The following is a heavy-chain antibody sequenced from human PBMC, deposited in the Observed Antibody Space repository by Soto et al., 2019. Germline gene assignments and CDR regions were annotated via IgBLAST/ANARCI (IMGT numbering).Heavy chain of an antibody. CDR2: INPNSGGT. V-gene: IGHV1-2*02. J-gene: IGHJ4*02. D-gene: IGHD6-13*01. Sequence: QVQLVQSGAEVKKPGASVKVSCKASGYTFTGYYMHWVRQAPGLGLEWMGWINPNSGGTKYGQKVQGRVTMTRDTSISTAYMELSRLTFDDTAVYYCARDRDSSWYDYWGQGTLVTVSS. CDR3: ARDRDSSWYDY. CDR1: GYTFTGYY.